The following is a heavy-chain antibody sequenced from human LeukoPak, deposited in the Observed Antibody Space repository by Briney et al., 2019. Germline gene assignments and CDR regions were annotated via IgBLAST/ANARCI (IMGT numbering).Heavy chain of an antibody. CDR2: IYYSGST. CDR3: ARDKSASINWFDP. D-gene: IGHD2/OR15-2a*01. J-gene: IGHJ5*02. Sequence: PSQTLSLTCTVSGGSISSGGYYWSWIRQHPGKGLEWIGYIYYSGSTYYNPSLKSRVTISVDTSKNQFSLKLSTVTAADMAVYYCARDKSASINWFDPWGQGTLVTVSS. CDR1: GGSISSGGYY. V-gene: IGHV4-31*03.